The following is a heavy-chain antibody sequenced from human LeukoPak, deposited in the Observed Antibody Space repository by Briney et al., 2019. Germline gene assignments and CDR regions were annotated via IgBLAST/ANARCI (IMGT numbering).Heavy chain of an antibody. J-gene: IGHJ4*02. D-gene: IGHD3-22*01. CDR1: GFTVSSNY. CDR2: IYSGGST. V-gene: IGHV3-53*01. CDR3: AREYYDSSGYKPY. Sequence: GGSLRLSCAASGFTVSSNYMSWVRQAPGKGLEWVSVIYSGGSTYYADSVKGRFTISRDNSKNTLYLQMNSLRAEDTAVYCCAREYYDSSGYKPYWGQGTLVTVSS.